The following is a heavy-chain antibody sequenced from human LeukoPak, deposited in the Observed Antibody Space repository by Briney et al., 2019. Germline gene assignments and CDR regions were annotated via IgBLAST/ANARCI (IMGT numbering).Heavy chain of an antibody. CDR1: GLTFSSYA. D-gene: IGHD3-22*01. Sequence: GESLRLSCAASGLTFSSYAMSWVRQAPGKGLEWVSAISGSGGSTYYADSVQGRFTISRDNFKNTLYLQMNSLGAEDTAVYYCAKTPPRDSSGYYYYFDYWGQGTLVTVSS. J-gene: IGHJ4*02. CDR3: AKTPPRDSSGYYYYFDY. CDR2: ISGSGGST. V-gene: IGHV3-23*01.